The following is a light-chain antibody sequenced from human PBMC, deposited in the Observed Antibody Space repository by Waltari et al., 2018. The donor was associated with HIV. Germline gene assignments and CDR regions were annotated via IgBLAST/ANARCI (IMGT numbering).Light chain of an antibody. CDR3: NSRDSSGNHP. Sequence: SSELTQDPAVSVALGQTVRVACTVDMLRSYYERLYQQRPGQAHVLVIYGKNNRPSGIPYRVAGSSSGNTAAMTITGAQAEDEADYYCNSRDSSGNHPFGGGTKLTVL. CDR1: MLRSYY. J-gene: IGLJ2*01. CDR2: GKN. V-gene: IGLV3-19*01.